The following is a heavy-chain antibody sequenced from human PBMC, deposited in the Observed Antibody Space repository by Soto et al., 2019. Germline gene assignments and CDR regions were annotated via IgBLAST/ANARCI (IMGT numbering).Heavy chain of an antibody. V-gene: IGHV3-7*01. CDR3: ARKQVKADS. CDR1: GFALSSFW. Sequence: EVQLVESGGDLVQPGGSLRLSCVASGFALSSFWMTWVRQAPGKGLEWVAKIKGDGSEQNYVDSVRGRFTISRDNAKNSVYLQMNSLRVDDTAVYYCARKQVKADSWGQGTLVTVSS. CDR2: IKGDGSEQ. J-gene: IGHJ4*02. D-gene: IGHD3-22*01.